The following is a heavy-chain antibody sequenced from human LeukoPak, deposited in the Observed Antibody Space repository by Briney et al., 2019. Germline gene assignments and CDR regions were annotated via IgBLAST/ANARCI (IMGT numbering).Heavy chain of an antibody. CDR1: GFTFSSYA. D-gene: IGHD2-21*02. V-gene: IGHV3-23*01. Sequence: GGSLRLSCAASGFTFSSYAMSWVRQAPGKGLEWVSAISGSGGSTYYADSVKGRFTISRDNSKNTLYLQMNSLIAEDTAVYYCAKDYCGGDCYSGAFDIWGQGTMVTVSS. CDR2: ISGSGGST. J-gene: IGHJ3*02. CDR3: AKDYCGGDCYSGAFDI.